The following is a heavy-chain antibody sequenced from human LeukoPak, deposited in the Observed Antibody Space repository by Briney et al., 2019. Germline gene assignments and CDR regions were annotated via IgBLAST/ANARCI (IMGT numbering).Heavy chain of an antibody. D-gene: IGHD4/OR15-4a*01. V-gene: IGHV3-11*01. CDR2: ISRGGSTI. Sequence: PGGSMRLSCAASRFIFSDYYMSWIRQAPGKGLEWVAYISRGGSTIYYADSGKGRFTISRDNAKNSLYLQMNSLRAEDTAVYSCARVDSADYNLDCWGQGNLVTVSS. J-gene: IGHJ4*02. CDR1: RFIFSDYY. CDR3: ARVDSADYNLDC.